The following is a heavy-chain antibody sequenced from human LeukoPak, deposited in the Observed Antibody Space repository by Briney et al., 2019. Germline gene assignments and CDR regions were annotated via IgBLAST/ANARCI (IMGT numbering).Heavy chain of an antibody. Sequence: SETLSLACTVSGASISSAHYYWSWLRQPAGKGLEWIGRIYTSGSATYNPSLKSRVTISIDKSKNQLSLNLTSVTAADTAVYYCARDRSFGGNSLGYWGQGTLVSVSS. CDR3: ARDRSFGGNSLGY. V-gene: IGHV4-61*02. CDR2: IYTSGSA. J-gene: IGHJ4*02. D-gene: IGHD4-23*01. CDR1: GASISSAHYY.